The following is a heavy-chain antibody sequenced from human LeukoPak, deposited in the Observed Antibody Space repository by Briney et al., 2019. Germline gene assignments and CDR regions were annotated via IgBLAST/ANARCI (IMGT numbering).Heavy chain of an antibody. Sequence: PGGSLRLSCAASGFTFSNYGMNWVRQAPGKGLEWVSIITSGVGITYYADSVKGRFTISRDNSKNTLYLQMNSLRAEDTAVYYCAKGDYYGLDYWGQGTLVTVSS. V-gene: IGHV3-23*01. CDR1: GFTFSNYG. CDR2: ITSGVGIT. D-gene: IGHD3-10*01. CDR3: AKGDYYGLDY. J-gene: IGHJ4*02.